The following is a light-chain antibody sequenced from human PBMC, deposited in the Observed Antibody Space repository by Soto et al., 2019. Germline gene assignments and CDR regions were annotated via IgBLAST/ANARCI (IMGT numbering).Light chain of an antibody. Sequence: QSVLTQPSSVSGSPAQSITISCTGTSSDVGGYNYVSWYQQHPGKAPKFMIYDVSNRPSGVSNRFSGSKSGNTASLTISGLQAEDEADYYCCSYTTSNTRQIVFGTGTKVTV. CDR1: SSDVGGYNY. CDR3: CSYTTSNTRQIV. J-gene: IGLJ1*01. CDR2: DVS. V-gene: IGLV2-14*01.